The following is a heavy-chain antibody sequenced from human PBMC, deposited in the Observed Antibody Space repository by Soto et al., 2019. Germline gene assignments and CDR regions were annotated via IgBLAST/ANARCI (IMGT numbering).Heavy chain of an antibody. J-gene: IGHJ4*02. CDR1: GFTVSSNY. V-gene: IGHV3-53*01. CDR3: AKDPASITMIWVPSSFGQNDY. CDR2: IYSGGST. D-gene: IGHD3-22*01. Sequence: GGSLRLSCAASGFTVSSNYMSWVRQAPGKGLEWVSVIYSGGSTYYADSVKGRFTISRDNSKNTLYLQMNSLRAEDTAVYYCAKDPASITMIWVPSSFGQNDYWGQGTLVTVSS.